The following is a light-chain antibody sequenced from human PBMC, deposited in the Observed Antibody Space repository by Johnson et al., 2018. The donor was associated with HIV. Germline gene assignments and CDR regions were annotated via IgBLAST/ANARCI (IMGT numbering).Light chain of an antibody. CDR3: ATWDASLSAHFV. CDR1: TSNIGDHS. CDR2: DND. Sequence: QSVLTQPPSVSAAPGRWVTVSCSGTTSNIGDHSVSWFQHLPGAAPKLLIYDNDRRPSGVPDRFSGSKSAASATLDITGLQSGDEGDYYCATWDASLSAHFVFGTGTKVTVL. J-gene: IGLJ1*01. V-gene: IGLV1-51*02.